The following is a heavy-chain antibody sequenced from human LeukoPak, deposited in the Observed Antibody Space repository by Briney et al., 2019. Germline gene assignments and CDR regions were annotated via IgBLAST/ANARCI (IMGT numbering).Heavy chain of an antibody. CDR3: ARDFGQSYGMDV. J-gene: IGHJ6*02. Sequence: GGSLRLSCAASGFTFNNYAMSWVRQAPGKGLEWVSAISGGGDATKYADSVKGRFTISRDNSKNTLSLQMNSLRAEDTAVYYCARDFGQSYGMDVWGQGTTVTVSS. D-gene: IGHD3-3*01. CDR2: ISGGGDAT. V-gene: IGHV3-23*01. CDR1: GFTFNNYA.